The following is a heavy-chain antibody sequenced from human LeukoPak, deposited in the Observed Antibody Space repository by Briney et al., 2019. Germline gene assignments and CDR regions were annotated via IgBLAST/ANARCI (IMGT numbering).Heavy chain of an antibody. D-gene: IGHD6-19*01. V-gene: IGHV1-2*02. J-gene: IGHJ4*02. CDR1: GYTFTVYY. Sequence: GASVSVSFTASGYTFTVYYMHGVRQAPGRGGERVGWINPNGGGTNYAQKFQGRVTMTRDTSISTAYMELSRLRSDDTAVYYCARDEWSQWLYGGSYFDYWGQGTLVTVSS. CDR3: ARDEWSQWLYGGSYFDY. CDR2: INPNGGGT.